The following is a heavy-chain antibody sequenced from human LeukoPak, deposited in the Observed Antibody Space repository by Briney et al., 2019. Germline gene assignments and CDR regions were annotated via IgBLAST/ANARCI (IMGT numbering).Heavy chain of an antibody. Sequence: SETLSLIYPVSVPPMSSRPYSCAWIRQPPGKGLEWIGTLVYRGSTYYNASLKSRVTISVDTSKNKVSLRLSTVTAADTAVYYGARVAGGGYSTGFVDCWVQGTLVTVSS. CDR3: ARVAGGGYSTGFVDC. V-gene: IGHV4-39*01. J-gene: IGHJ4*02. D-gene: IGHD5-18*01. CDR2: LVYRGST. CDR1: VPPMSSRPYS.